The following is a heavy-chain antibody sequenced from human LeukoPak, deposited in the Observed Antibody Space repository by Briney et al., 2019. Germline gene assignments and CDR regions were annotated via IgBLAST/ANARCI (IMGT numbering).Heavy chain of an antibody. V-gene: IGHV4-59*12. CDR1: GGSIRGYY. CDR3: ARTLYGPYYYYMDV. J-gene: IGHJ6*03. D-gene: IGHD4-17*01. CDR2: IYSSGST. Sequence: SETLSLTCNVSGGSIRGYYWSWIRQPPGKGLEWIGYIYSSGSTNYNPSLKSRVTMSVDTSKNQFSLKLSSVTAADTAVYYCARTLYGPYYYYMDVWGKGTTVTISS.